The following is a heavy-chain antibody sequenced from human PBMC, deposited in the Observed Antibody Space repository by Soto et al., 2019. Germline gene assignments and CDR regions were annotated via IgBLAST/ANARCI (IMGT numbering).Heavy chain of an antibody. CDR3: ARSPSWETTVTPYYFDY. J-gene: IGHJ4*02. D-gene: IGHD4-4*01. CDR2: MNPNSANT. Sequence: QVQLVQSGAEVKKPGASVKVSCKASRYTFISYDINCVRQATGQGLEWMGWMNPNSANTGYAQNFQGRVTMTRNTSISTAYMELSSLRSEETAVYYCARSPSWETTVTPYYFDYWGQGTLVTVSS. V-gene: IGHV1-8*01. CDR1: RYTFISYD.